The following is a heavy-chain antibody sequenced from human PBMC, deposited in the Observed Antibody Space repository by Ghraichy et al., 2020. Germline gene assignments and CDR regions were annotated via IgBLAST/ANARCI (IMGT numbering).Heavy chain of an antibody. V-gene: IGHV4-59*08. D-gene: IGHD2-8*01. J-gene: IGHJ4*02. Sequence: NLSLTCTVSGGSISGYYWSWIRQPPGKGLEWIGYIYHSGTTNYNPSLKSRVTISVDTSKNQFSLNLSSVTAADTAVYYCARSNGWSDYWGQGTLVTVSS. CDR3: ARSNGWSDY. CDR2: IYHSGTT. CDR1: GGSISGYY.